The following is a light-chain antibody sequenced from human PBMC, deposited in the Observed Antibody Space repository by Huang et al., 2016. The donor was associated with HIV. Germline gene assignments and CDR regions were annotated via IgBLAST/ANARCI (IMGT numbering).Light chain of an antibody. Sequence: EIVMTQSPATLSVSPGERATLSCRASQSVSSILAWYQQKPGQAPRLLIYGASTRATGIPDRFSGSGSGTDFTLTISRLEPEDFAVYYCQQYGSSPWTFGQGTKVEIK. CDR2: GAS. CDR1: QSVSSI. V-gene: IGKV3-20*01. CDR3: QQYGSSPWT. J-gene: IGKJ1*01.